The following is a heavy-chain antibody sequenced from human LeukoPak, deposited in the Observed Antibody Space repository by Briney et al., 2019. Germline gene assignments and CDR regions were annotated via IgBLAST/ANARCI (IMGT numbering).Heavy chain of an antibody. Sequence: GGSLRLSCAASGFTFSSYWMSWVRQAPGKGLEWVANIKQDESEKYYVDSVKGRFTISRDNAKNSLYLQMNSLRAEDTAVYYCARDKIEGPTKLDYWGQGIVVTVSS. CDR2: IKQDESEK. CDR3: ARDKIEGPTKLDY. V-gene: IGHV3-7*01. D-gene: IGHD1-1*01. J-gene: IGHJ4*02. CDR1: GFTFSSYW.